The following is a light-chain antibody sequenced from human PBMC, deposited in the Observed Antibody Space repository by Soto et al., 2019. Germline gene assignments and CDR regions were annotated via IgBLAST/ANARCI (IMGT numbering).Light chain of an antibody. V-gene: IGKV1-5*01. Sequence: DIQMTQSPSTLSASVGDRVTITCRASQSISTYLAWYQQKPGKAPKVLIYDASSLESGVPSRFSGSGSGTEFTLTISSLQPDDFAPYYCQVYNSYFGQGTRLEIK. J-gene: IGKJ2*01. CDR1: QSISTY. CDR3: QVYNSY. CDR2: DAS.